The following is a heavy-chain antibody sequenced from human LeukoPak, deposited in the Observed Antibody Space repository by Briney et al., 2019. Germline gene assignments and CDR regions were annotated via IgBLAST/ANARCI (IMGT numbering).Heavy chain of an antibody. CDR2: IRSKAYGGTT. D-gene: IGHD2-15*01. CDR1: GFTFGNYA. V-gene: IGHV3-49*04. Sequence: PGRSLRLSCTASGFTFGNYAMTWVRQAPGKGLEWVGFIRSKAYGGTTEYAASVKGRFTISRDDSNSIAYLQMNSLKIEDTAVYYCTRDTTPYYWGQGTLVTVSS. CDR3: TRDTTPYY. J-gene: IGHJ4*02.